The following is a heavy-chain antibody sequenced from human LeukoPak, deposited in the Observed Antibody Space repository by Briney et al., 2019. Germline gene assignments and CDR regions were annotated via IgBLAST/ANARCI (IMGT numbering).Heavy chain of an antibody. CDR2: INPSGGST. CDR3: ASRDDAFDI. CDR1: GGTFSSYA. Sequence: ASVKVSCKASGGTFSSYAISWVRQAPGQGLEWMGIINPSGGSTSYAQKFQGRVTMTRDTSTSTVYMELSSLRSEDTAVYYCASRDDAFDIWGQGTMVTVSS. V-gene: IGHV1-46*01. J-gene: IGHJ3*02.